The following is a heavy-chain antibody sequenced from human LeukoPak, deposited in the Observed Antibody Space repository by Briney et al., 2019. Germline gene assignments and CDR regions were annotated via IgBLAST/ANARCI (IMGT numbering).Heavy chain of an antibody. D-gene: IGHD3-22*01. Sequence: PGGSLRLSCAASGFTFSAYYMSWIRQAPGKGLEWLSYISSSGSTTYYADSVKGRFTISRDNAKNSLYLQMNSLGAEDTAVYYCARVGYDSSGYYAFDIWGQGTMVTVSS. J-gene: IGHJ3*02. CDR3: ARVGYDSSGYYAFDI. CDR2: ISSSGSTT. CDR1: GFTFSAYY. V-gene: IGHV3-11*04.